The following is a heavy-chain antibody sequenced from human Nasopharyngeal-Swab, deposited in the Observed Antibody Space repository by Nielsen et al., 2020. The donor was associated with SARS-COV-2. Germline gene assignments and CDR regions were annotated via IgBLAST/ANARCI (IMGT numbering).Heavy chain of an antibody. CDR1: GGSVSSYY. D-gene: IGHD4/OR15-4a*01. J-gene: IGHJ4*02. CDR2: IYYSRST. Sequence: SQTLSLTCTVSGGSVSSYYWSWIRQPPGKGLEWIGFIYYSRSTNYNPFLESRVTISVDTSKNQFSLKLSSVTAADTAVYYCPYGANRYQFDYWGQGTLVTVSS. CDR3: PYGANRYQFDY. V-gene: IGHV4-59*02.